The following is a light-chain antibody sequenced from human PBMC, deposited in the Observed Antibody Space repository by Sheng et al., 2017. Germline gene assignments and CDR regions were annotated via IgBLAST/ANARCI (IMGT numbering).Light chain of an antibody. CDR2: GAS. CDR1: QGVSSN. J-gene: IGKJ2*03. CDR3: QHYENWPYS. Sequence: EIVMTQSPATLSVSPGERATLFCRASQGVSSNLAWYQHKPGQAPRLLIYGASTRPTGIPARFSGSGSGTEFTLTISSLQSEDFAVYYCQHYENWPYSFGQGTKLEIK. V-gene: IGKV3-15*01.